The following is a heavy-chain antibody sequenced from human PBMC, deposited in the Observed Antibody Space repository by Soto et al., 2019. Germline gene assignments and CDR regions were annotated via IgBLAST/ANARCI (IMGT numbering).Heavy chain of an antibody. CDR3: ARDRLGSGSYDY. J-gene: IGHJ4*02. CDR1: GGSISSSTYS. V-gene: IGHV4-30-2*01. Sequence: PSETLSLTCAVSGGSISSSTYSWNWIRQPPGKGLEWIGYIYHSGSTSYNPSLNSRVTISVDRSKNQLSLRLNSVTAADTAVYYCARDRLGSGSYDYWGQGTLVTVSS. CDR2: IYHSGST. D-gene: IGHD1-26*01.